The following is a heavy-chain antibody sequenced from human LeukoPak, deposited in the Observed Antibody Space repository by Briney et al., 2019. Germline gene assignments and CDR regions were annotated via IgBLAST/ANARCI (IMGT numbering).Heavy chain of an antibody. CDR1: GFTFSSYG. Sequence: PGRSLRLSCAASGFTFSSYGMHWVRQAPGKGLEWVAVISYDGSNKYYADSVKGRFTISRGNSKNTLYLQMNSLRAEDTAVYYCAKGWIQLWLLDYWGQGTLVTVSS. J-gene: IGHJ4*02. D-gene: IGHD5-18*01. CDR2: ISYDGSNK. CDR3: AKGWIQLWLLDY. V-gene: IGHV3-30*18.